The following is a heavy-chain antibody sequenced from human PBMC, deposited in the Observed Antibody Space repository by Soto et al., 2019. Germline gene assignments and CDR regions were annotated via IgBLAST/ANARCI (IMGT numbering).Heavy chain of an antibody. CDR3: ARSWPNEYYFDY. CDR1: GGTFSSYT. Sequence: QVQLVQSGAEVKKPGSSVKVSCKASGGTFSSYTISWVRQAPRQGLEWMGRIIPILGIANYAQKFQGRVTITADKSTSTAYMELSSLRSEDTAVYYCARSWPNEYYFDYWGQGTLVTVSS. V-gene: IGHV1-69*02. D-gene: IGHD1-1*01. J-gene: IGHJ4*02. CDR2: IIPILGIA.